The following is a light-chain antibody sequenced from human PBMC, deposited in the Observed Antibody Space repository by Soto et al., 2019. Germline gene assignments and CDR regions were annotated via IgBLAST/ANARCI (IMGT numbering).Light chain of an antibody. CDR3: QQLNSYPWT. CDR2: AAS. Sequence: DIQLTQSPSFLSASVGDRVTITCRASQGISSYLAWYQQKPGKAPKLLIYAASTLQSGVPSRFSGSGSATDSTLTSSSLQPEDFATYYCQQLNSYPWTFGQGPKVEIK. J-gene: IGKJ1*01. V-gene: IGKV1-9*01. CDR1: QGISSY.